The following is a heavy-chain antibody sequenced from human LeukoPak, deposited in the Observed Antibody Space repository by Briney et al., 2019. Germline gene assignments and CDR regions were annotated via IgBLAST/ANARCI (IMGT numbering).Heavy chain of an antibody. CDR1: GFTFSSYE. J-gene: IGHJ4*02. CDR2: ISSSGSTI. D-gene: IGHD5-24*01. V-gene: IGHV3-48*03. Sequence: GGSLRLSCAASGFTFSSYEMNWVRQAPGKGLEWVSYISSSGSTIYYADSVKGRFTISRDNAKNSLYLQMNSLRAEDTAVYYCARGHKEIATEIQNFDYWGQGTLVTVSS. CDR3: ARGHKEIATEIQNFDY.